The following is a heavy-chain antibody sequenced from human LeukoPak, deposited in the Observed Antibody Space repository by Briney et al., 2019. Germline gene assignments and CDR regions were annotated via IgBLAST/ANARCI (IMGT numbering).Heavy chain of an antibody. CDR2: FDPEDGET. Sequence: APVKVSCKVSGYTLTELSMHWVRQAPGKGLEWMGGFDPEDGETIYAQKFQGRVTMTRDMSTSTVYMELSSLRSEDTAVYYCASRGYSYGSARVNYYYMDVWGKGTTVTVSS. CDR3: ASRGYSYGSARVNYYYMDV. V-gene: IGHV1-24*01. J-gene: IGHJ6*03. D-gene: IGHD5-18*01. CDR1: GYTLTELS.